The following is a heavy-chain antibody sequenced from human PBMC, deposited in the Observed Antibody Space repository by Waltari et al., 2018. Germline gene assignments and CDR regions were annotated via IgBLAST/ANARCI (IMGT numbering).Heavy chain of an antibody. CDR3: ARGEYYYDSSGYLFDI. CDR1: GGSISSSSYY. D-gene: IGHD3-22*01. V-gene: IGHV4-39*07. CDR2: IYYSGVT. Sequence: QLQLQESGPGLVKPSETLSLTCTVSGGSISSSSYYWGWIRQPPGKGLEWIGSIYYSGVTYYNPALKSRVTISVDTSKNQFSLKLSSVTAADTAVYYCARGEYYYDSSGYLFDIWGQGTMVTVSS. J-gene: IGHJ3*02.